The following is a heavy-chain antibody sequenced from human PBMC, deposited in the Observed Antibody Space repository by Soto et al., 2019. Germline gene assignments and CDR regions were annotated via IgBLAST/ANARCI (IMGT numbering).Heavy chain of an antibody. V-gene: IGHV1-69*13. CDR2: IIPIFGTA. Sequence: SVKVSCKASGGTFSSYAISWVRQAPGQGLEWMGGIIPIFGTANYAQKFQGRVTITADESTSTAYMELSSLRSEDTAVYYCAREKVTYDSSGYYNYWGQGTLVTVSS. J-gene: IGHJ4*02. CDR1: GGTFSSYA. CDR3: AREKVTYDSSGYYNY. D-gene: IGHD3-22*01.